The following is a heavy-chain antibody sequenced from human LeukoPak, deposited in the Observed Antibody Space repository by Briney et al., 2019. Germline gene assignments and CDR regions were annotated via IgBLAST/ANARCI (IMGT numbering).Heavy chain of an antibody. Sequence: SETLSLTCTVSGGSISSYYWSWIRQPPGKGLEWIGYIYYSGSTNYNPSLKSRVTISVDTSKNQFSLKLSSVTAADTAVYYCARTAPYYYDPRNAFDIWGQGTMVTVSS. J-gene: IGHJ3*02. CDR2: IYYSGST. CDR3: ARTAPYYYDPRNAFDI. CDR1: GGSISSYY. V-gene: IGHV4-59*01. D-gene: IGHD3-22*01.